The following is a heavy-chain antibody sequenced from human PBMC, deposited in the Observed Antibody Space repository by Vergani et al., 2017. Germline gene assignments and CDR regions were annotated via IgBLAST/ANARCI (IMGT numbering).Heavy chain of an antibody. CDR3: ARDPGMTGTTTTFGY. J-gene: IGHJ4*02. V-gene: IGHV3-33*01. Sequence: QVQLVESGGGVVQPGRSLRLSCAASGFTFSSYGMHWVRQAPGKGLEWVAVIWYDGSNKYYADSVKGRFTISRDNSKNTLYLQMNSLRAEDTAVYYCARDPGMTGTTTTFGYWGQGTLVTVSS. D-gene: IGHD1-7*01. CDR2: IWYDGSNK. CDR1: GFTFSSYG.